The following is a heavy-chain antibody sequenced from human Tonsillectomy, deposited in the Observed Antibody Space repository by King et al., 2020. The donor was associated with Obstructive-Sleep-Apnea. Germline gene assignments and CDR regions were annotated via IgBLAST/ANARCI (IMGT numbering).Heavy chain of an antibody. CDR3: AKLDV. J-gene: IGHJ4*02. Sequence: VQLVESGGGVVQPGRSLRLSCAASGFTFGSYGMHWVRQAPGKGLEWVAVISYDGSEKYYADSVKGRFTISRDNSKNTLYLQMNGLSDEDTAVYFCAKLDVWGRGTLVTVSS. CDR2: ISYDGSEK. V-gene: IGHV3-30*18. CDR1: GFTFGSYG. D-gene: IGHD3-16*01.